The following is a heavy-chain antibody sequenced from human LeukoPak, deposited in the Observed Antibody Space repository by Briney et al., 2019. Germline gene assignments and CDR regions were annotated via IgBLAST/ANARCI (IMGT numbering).Heavy chain of an antibody. V-gene: IGHV3-30*18. Sequence: GRSLRLSCAASGFTFSSYGMHWVRQAPGKGLEWVAVISYDGSNKYYADSVKGRFTISRDNSKNTLYLQMNSLRAEDTAVYYCAKDGAGWYGDYWGQGTLVTVSS. J-gene: IGHJ4*02. CDR2: ISYDGSNK. D-gene: IGHD6-19*01. CDR3: AKDGAGWYGDY. CDR1: GFTFSSYG.